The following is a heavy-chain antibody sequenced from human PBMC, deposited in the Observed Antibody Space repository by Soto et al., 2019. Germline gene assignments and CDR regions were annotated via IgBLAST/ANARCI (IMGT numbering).Heavy chain of an antibody. CDR2: IYYSGST. CDR1: GGSISSYY. J-gene: IGHJ4*02. CDR3: ARAGDDILTGYSLDY. Sequence: SETLSLTCTVSGGSISSYYWSWIRQPPGKGLEWIGYIYYSGSTNYNPSLKSRVTISVDTSKNQFSLKLSSVTAADTAVYYCARAGDDILTGYSLDYWGQGTLVTVSS. D-gene: IGHD3-9*01. V-gene: IGHV4-59*01.